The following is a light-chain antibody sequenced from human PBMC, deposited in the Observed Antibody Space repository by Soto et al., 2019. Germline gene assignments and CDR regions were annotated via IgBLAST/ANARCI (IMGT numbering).Light chain of an antibody. CDR3: QQYNNWPWT. CDR1: QRLSSS. Sequence: EFVLTQSPGTLSLSAGERATLSCMASQRLSSSSLAWYQQKPGQTPRLLIYSASRGATGFPARFSGSGSGTDFTLTISSLQSEDFAVYYCQQYNNWPWTCGQGTKVDI. V-gene: IGKV3-15*01. CDR2: SAS. J-gene: IGKJ1*01.